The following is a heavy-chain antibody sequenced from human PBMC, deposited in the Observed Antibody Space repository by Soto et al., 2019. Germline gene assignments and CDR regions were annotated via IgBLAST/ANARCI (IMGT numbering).Heavy chain of an antibody. V-gene: IGHV3-7*03. D-gene: IGHD1-1*01. Sequence: GGALRLSCVGSGFRFSDYRLNCVRQAPGQGLEWLANINRRGTSTNYGDSVRGRVSTSRDNTRNSFYLNMDRMTVGDPATDYCVRGTPTPRLAIWGRGTTVTVSS. CDR3: VRGTPTPRLAI. J-gene: IGHJ6*01. CDR1: GFRFSDYR. CDR2: INRRGTST.